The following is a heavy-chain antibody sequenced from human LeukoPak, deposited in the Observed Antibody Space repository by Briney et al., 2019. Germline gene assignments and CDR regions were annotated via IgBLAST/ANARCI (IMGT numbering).Heavy chain of an antibody. J-gene: IGHJ5*01. CDR2: MNPNSGNT. CDR1: GYTFTSYD. V-gene: IGHV1-8*01. Sequence: ASVKVSCKASGYTFTSYDIHWVRQATGQGLEWMGWMNPNSGNTDFAQKFQGRVTMTRDTPISTVHMELSSLTSEDTALYYCARLEAAAGTGFDSWGQGTLVTVSS. D-gene: IGHD6-13*01. CDR3: ARLEAAAGTGFDS.